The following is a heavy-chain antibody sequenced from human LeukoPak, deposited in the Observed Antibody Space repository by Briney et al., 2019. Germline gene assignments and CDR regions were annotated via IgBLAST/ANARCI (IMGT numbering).Heavy chain of an antibody. J-gene: IGHJ4*02. V-gene: IGHV3-7*01. CDR2: MKQDGSEI. D-gene: IGHD6-13*01. Sequence: GGSLRLSCAASGFIFSSYWMNWVRQAPGKGLEWVANMKQDGSEINYVDSVKGRFTISRDNAKNSLYLQMNSLTADDTAVYYCARAVGRTSNWFGSDFWGQGTLVTVSS. CDR1: GFIFSSYW. CDR3: ARAVGRTSNWFGSDF.